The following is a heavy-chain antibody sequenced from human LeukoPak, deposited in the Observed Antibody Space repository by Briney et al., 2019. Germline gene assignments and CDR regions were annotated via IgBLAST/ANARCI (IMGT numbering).Heavy chain of an antibody. CDR3: ARIKWDSSSWSLEDY. V-gene: IGHV1-18*01. J-gene: IGHJ4*02. Sequence: GASVKVSCKASGYTFTSYGISWVRQAPGQGLEWMGWISAYNGNTNYAQKVQGRVTMTTDTSTSTAYMELRSLRSDDTAVYYCARIKWDSSSWSLEDYWGQGTLVTVSS. CDR1: GYTFTSYG. CDR2: ISAYNGNT. D-gene: IGHD6-13*01.